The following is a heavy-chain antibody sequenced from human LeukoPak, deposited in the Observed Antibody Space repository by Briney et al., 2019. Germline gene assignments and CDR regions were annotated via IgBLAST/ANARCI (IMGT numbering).Heavy chain of an antibody. V-gene: IGHV1-3*01. J-gene: IGHJ5*02. CDR1: GYTFTNYA. D-gene: IGHD6-13*01. CDR3: ARDSYMAAADTWFDP. CDR2: INSGYSNT. Sequence: GASVKVSCKASGYTFTNYAIHWVRQAPGQRLEWMGWINSGYSNTKYSQKFQGRVTITSDTSASTAYMEVHSLTSEDTAIYYCARDSYMAAADTWFDPWGQGTLVTVSS.